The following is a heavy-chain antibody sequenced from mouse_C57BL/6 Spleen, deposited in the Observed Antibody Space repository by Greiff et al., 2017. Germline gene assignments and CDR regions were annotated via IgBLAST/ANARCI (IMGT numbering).Heavy chain of an antibody. CDR2: ISDGGSYT. CDR3: AREPLLYGSNYEGFAY. Sequence: EVMLVESGGGLVKPGGSLKLSCAASGFTFSSYAMSWVRQTPEKRLEWVATISDGGSYTYYPDNVKGRFTISRDNAKNNLYLQMSHLKSEDTAMYYCAREPLLYGSNYEGFAYWGQGTLVTVSA. J-gene: IGHJ3*01. CDR1: GFTFSSYA. D-gene: IGHD1-1*01. V-gene: IGHV5-4*01.